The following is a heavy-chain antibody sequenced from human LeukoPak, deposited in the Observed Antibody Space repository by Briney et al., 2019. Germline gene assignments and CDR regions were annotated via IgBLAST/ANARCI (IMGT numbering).Heavy chain of an antibody. V-gene: IGHV3-21*01. CDR2: ISSSSSYI. J-gene: IGHJ1*01. CDR3: ARDYCSGGSCYSVHFQH. CDR1: GFTFSSYA. D-gene: IGHD2-15*01. Sequence: GGSLRLSCAASGFTFSSYAMSWVRQAPGKGLEWVSSISSSSSYIYYADSVKGRFTISRDNAKNSLYLQMNSLRAEDTAVYYCARDYCSGGSCYSVHFQHWGQGTLVTVSS.